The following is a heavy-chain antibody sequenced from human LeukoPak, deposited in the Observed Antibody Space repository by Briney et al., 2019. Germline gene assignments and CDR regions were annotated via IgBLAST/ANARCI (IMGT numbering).Heavy chain of an antibody. V-gene: IGHV3-33*01. CDR3: AREPGFESAQLDY. CDR2: IWYDGGNE. D-gene: IGHD3-10*01. Sequence: PGGSLRLSCAASGFTFSDYGLHWVRQAPGKGLEWVAVIWYDGGNEYYADSVKGRFTISRDNSKNTLYLQMNSLRAEDTAVYYCAREPGFESAQLDYWGQGTLVTVSS. CDR1: GFTFSDYG. J-gene: IGHJ4*02.